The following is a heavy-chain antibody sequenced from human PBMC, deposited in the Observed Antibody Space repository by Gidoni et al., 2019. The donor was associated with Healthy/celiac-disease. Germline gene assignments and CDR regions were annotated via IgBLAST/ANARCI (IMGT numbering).Heavy chain of an antibody. D-gene: IGHD4-17*01. CDR2: IYYSGST. CDR1: GGSISLYY. V-gene: IGHV4-59*01. CDR3: ARHHSAGDYQGFWAFDI. J-gene: IGHJ3*02. Sequence: QVQLQESGPGLVKPSETLSLTCTVSGGSISLYYWSWIRQPPGKGLEWSGYIYYSGSTNYNPSLKSRVTISVDTSKNQFSLKLSSVTAADTAVYYCARHHSAGDYQGFWAFDIWGQGTMVTVA.